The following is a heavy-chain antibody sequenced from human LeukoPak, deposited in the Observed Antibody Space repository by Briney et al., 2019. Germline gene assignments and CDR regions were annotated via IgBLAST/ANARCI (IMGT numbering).Heavy chain of an antibody. Sequence: ASVKVSCKASGGTFSNYAISWVRQAPGQGLEWMGGIIPIFGTANYAQKFRGRVTITADESTSTAYMELSSLRSEDTAVYYCARGDVGGRWLQLPFDYWGQGTLVTVSS. V-gene: IGHV1-69*13. D-gene: IGHD5-24*01. CDR1: GGTFSNYA. CDR2: IIPIFGTA. J-gene: IGHJ4*02. CDR3: ARGDVGGRWLQLPFDY.